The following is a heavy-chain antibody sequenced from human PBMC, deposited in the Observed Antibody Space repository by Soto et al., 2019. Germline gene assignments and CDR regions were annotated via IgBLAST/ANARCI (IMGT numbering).Heavy chain of an antibody. CDR1: GFTFSSYA. CDR3: AKVYDFWSGYPDYYGMDV. J-gene: IGHJ6*02. V-gene: IGHV3-23*01. D-gene: IGHD3-3*01. Sequence: GGSLRLSWAASGFTFSSYAMSWVRQAPGKGLEWVSAICGSGGSTYYADSVKGRFTISRDNSKNTLYLQMNSLRAEDTAVYYCAKVYDFWSGYPDYYGMDVWGQGTTVTVSS. CDR2: ICGSGGST.